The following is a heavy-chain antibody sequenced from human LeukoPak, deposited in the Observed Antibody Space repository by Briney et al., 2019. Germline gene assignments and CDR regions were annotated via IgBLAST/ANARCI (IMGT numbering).Heavy chain of an antibody. J-gene: IGHJ4*02. CDR3: ATVRSSSWYDLSDYFDY. CDR1: GYTLTELS. D-gene: IGHD6-13*01. Sequence: ASVKVSCKVSGYTLTELSMHWVRQAPGKGLEWMGGFDPEDGETIYAQKFQGRVTMTEDTSTDTAYMELSSLRSEDTAVYYCATVRSSSWYDLSDYFDYWGQGTLVTVSS. CDR2: FDPEDGET. V-gene: IGHV1-24*01.